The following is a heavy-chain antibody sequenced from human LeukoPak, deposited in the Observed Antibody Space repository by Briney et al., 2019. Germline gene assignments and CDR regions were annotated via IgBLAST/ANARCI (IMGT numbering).Heavy chain of an antibody. D-gene: IGHD5-18*01. CDR2: IDPSSTYI. V-gene: IGHV3-21*01. CDR3: AREGYSYGPDY. Sequence: GGSLRLSCAASGFTFRSYSMNWVRQAPGKGLEWVSAIDPSSTYIYYADSVKGRFTISRDNAKNSLYLQMNSLRAEDTAVYYCAREGYSYGPDYWGRGSLVTVSS. CDR1: GFTFRSYS. J-gene: IGHJ4*02.